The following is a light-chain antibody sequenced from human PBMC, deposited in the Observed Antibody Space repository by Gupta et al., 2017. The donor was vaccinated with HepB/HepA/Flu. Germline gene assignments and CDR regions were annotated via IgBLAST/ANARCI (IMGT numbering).Light chain of an antibody. Sequence: EIVLTQSPGTLSMSPGETATLSCRASQSVSSRRLAWYQQKSGQAPRLLIYEASSRSTDTPNRFSGSGSGTEFTLTISRREPEDFAVYYCQHEGSSLRTFGQGTKVEIK. J-gene: IGKJ1*01. CDR1: QSVSSRR. CDR3: QHEGSSLRT. CDR2: EAS. V-gene: IGKV3-20*01.